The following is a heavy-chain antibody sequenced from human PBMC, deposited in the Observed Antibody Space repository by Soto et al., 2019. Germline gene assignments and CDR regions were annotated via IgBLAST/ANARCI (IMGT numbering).Heavy chain of an antibody. CDR1: GFTFSSYS. V-gene: IGHV3-21*01. CDR2: ISSSSSYI. D-gene: IGHD3-10*01. Sequence: GGSLRLSCAASGFTFSSYSMNWVRQAPGKGLEWVSSISSSSSYIYYADSVKGRFTISRDNAKNSLYLQMNSLRAEDTAVYYCARFGSGSYYNLSTIAFDYWGQGTLVTVSS. CDR3: ARFGSGSYYNLSTIAFDY. J-gene: IGHJ4*02.